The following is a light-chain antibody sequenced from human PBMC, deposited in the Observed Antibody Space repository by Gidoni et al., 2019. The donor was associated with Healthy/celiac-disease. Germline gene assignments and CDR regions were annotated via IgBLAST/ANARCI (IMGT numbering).Light chain of an antibody. CDR1: QSVSSY. V-gene: IGKV3-11*01. CDR2: DAS. Sequence: EIVLTQSPATLSLSPGERATLSCRASQSVSSYLAWYQQKPGQAPRLLIYDASNRATGIPARFSGSGSGTDLTLTISSLEPEDVAVYYCQQRSNWPPGGTFGQGTKVEIK. CDR3: QQRSNWPPGGT. J-gene: IGKJ1*01.